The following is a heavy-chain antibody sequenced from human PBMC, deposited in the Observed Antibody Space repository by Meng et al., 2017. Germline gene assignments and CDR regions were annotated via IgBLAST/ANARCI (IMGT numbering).Heavy chain of an antibody. J-gene: IGHJ2*01. CDR3: ARRGDSSGYYYTYSGYWYFDL. V-gene: IGHV4-39*07. CDR1: GGSISSSSYY. Sequence: SETLSLTCTVSGGSISSSSYYWGWIRQPPGKGLEWIGSIYYSGSTYYNPSLKSRVTISVDTSKNQFSLKLSSVTAADTAVYYCARRGDSSGYYYTYSGYWYFDLWGRGTLVTVSS. CDR2: IYYSGST. D-gene: IGHD3-22*01.